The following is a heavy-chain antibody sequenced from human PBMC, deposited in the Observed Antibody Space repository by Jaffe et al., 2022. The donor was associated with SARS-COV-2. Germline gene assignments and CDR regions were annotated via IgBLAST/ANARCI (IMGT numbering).Heavy chain of an antibody. CDR3: ARTAYCGGDCYSWRAFDI. CDR1: GGSISSGDYY. V-gene: IGHV4-30-4*01. D-gene: IGHD2-21*02. J-gene: IGHJ3*02. Sequence: QVQLQESGPGLVKPSQTLSLTCTVSGGSISSGDYYWSWIRQPPGKGLEWIGYIYYSGSTYYNPSLKSRVTISVDTSKNQFSLKLSSVTAADTAVYYCARTAYCGGDCYSWRAFDIWGQGTMVTVSS. CDR2: IYYSGST.